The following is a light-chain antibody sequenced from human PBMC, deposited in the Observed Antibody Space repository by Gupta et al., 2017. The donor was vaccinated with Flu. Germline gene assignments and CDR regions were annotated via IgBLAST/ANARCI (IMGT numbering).Light chain of an antibody. V-gene: IGKV1-39*01. CDR2: DAS. CDR1: QGILNY. J-gene: IGKJ1*01. CDR3: QQDYDIPRT. Sequence: DIPMTQPPSSLSASVGDRLTLTCRASQGILNYVDWYQQKPGQAPKLLISDASRLQRGVPSRFSGSGSGTDFTLTINSLQPEDFATYYCQQDYDIPRTFGQGTKVEIK.